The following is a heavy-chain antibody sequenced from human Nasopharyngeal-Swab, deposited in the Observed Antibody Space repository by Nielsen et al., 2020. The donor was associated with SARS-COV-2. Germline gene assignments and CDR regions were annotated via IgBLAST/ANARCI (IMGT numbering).Heavy chain of an antibody. J-gene: IGHJ4*02. CDR3: ARQDSSAYYYVFNY. Sequence: GESLQISCAASGFTFSSYAINWVREAPGKGLEWVAFIRYDGSDYYYADCVEGQFTISRDNSKNTLYLQLNSLRAEDTAVYYCARQDSSAYYYVFNYWGQGTLVTVSS. CDR2: IRYDGSDY. V-gene: IGHV3-30*02. D-gene: IGHD3-22*01. CDR1: GFTFSSYA.